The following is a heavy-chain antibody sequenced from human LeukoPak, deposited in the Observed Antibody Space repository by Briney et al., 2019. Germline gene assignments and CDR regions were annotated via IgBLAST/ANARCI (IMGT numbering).Heavy chain of an antibody. CDR1: GGPISSYY. D-gene: IGHD5-12*01. CDR3: ARHGNSGYDF. V-gene: IGHV4-59*08. Sequence: SETLSLTCTVSGGPISSYYWSWIRQPPGKGLEWIGYIYYSGSTNYNPSLKSRVTISVDTSKNQFSLKLSSVTAADTAVYYCARHGNSGYDFWGQGTLVTVSS. J-gene: IGHJ4*02. CDR2: IYYSGST.